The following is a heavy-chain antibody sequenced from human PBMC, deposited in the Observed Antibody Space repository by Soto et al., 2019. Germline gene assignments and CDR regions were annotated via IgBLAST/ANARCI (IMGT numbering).Heavy chain of an antibody. D-gene: IGHD6-19*01. Sequence: QVQLQESGPGLVKPSETLSLTCTVSGGSFSNYYWSWIRQPPGKGLELIGSIYDSGSTNYNPSLKSRFTISIDTSKNQFSLKLRSVTAADTAVYYCASLWSSGGYGMDVWGQGTTVTVSS. V-gene: IGHV4-59*08. CDR3: ASLWSSGGYGMDV. CDR2: IYDSGST. CDR1: GGSFSNYY. J-gene: IGHJ6*02.